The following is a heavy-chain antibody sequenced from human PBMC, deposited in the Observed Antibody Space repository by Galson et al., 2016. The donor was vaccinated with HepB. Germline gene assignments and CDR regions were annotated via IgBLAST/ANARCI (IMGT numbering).Heavy chain of an antibody. J-gene: IGHJ4*02. D-gene: IGHD4-23*01. CDR2: IWQGGNNK. CDR1: GFTFNNYG. Sequence: SLRLSCAASGFTFNNYGMPWVRQAPGKGLEWVALIWQGGNNKNYADSVKGRFTISRDNSKHTLYLQMNSLRAEDTAVYYCAKAGPSGIRYQGRWFDDWGQGTLVTVSS. CDR3: AKAGPSGIRYQGRWFDD. V-gene: IGHV3-33*06.